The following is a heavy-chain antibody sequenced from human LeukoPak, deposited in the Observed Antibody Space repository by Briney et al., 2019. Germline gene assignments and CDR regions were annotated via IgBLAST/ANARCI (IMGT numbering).Heavy chain of an antibody. CDR3: ARVSRGWYTGYYYGMDV. Sequence: GGSLRLSCAASGFTFSSYDMHWVRQATGKGLEWVSAIGTAGDTYYPGSVKGRFTISRENAKNSLYLQMNSLRAGDTAVYYCARVSRGWYTGYYYGMDVWGQGTTVTVSS. D-gene: IGHD6-19*01. J-gene: IGHJ6*02. CDR2: IGTAGDT. CDR1: GFTFSSYD. V-gene: IGHV3-13*01.